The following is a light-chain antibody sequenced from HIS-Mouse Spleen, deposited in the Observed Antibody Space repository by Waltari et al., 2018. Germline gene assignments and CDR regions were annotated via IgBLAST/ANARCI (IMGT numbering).Light chain of an antibody. J-gene: IGLJ3*02. Sequence: QSVLTQPPSASGTPGQRVTISCSGSSSNIGSNYVYWYQQLPGTAPKRLIYRNNLRPSGVPDRFSGSKSGTSASLAISGLRSEDEADYYCAAWDDSLSGPWVFGGGTKLTVL. CDR3: AAWDDSLSGPWV. CDR2: RNN. V-gene: IGLV1-47*01. CDR1: SSNIGSNY.